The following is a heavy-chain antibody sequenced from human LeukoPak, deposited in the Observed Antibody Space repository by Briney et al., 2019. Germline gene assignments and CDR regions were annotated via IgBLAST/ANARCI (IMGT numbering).Heavy chain of an antibody. V-gene: IGHV5-51*01. D-gene: IGHD2-2*02. CDR1: GYRFTNYW. J-gene: IGHJ4*02. CDR3: AIGGDSTTSCYRCFDY. CDR2: IYPDDSDT. Sequence: GESLKISCKGSGYRFTNYWIGWVGQMPGKGLEWMGLIYPDDSDTRYSPSFQGQVTISADKSISTAYLQWSSLKASDTAMYYCAIGGDSTTSCYRCFDYWGQGTLVTVSS.